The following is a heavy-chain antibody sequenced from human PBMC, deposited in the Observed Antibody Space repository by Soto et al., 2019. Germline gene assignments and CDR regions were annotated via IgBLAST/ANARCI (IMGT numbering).Heavy chain of an antibody. D-gene: IGHD3-10*01. CDR1: GFTFRYYD. J-gene: IGHJ4*02. Sequence: PGGSLRLSCVASGFTFRYYDIHWVRQAPGKGLEWVAVMSFDGSDEYYADSVKGRFTISRDNSKNTLYLQMNSLRPEDTAVYYCVKDLGQVRGVRISDYWGQGTLVTVSS. CDR2: MSFDGSDE. V-gene: IGHV3-30*18. CDR3: VKDLGQVRGVRISDY.